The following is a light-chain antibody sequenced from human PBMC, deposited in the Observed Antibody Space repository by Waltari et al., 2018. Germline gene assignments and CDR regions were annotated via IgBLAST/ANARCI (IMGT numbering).Light chain of an antibody. CDR3: SSHTSTVPHV. J-gene: IGLJ1*01. V-gene: IGLV2-14*01. CDR2: EDS. CDR1: SNDVGGYGY. Sequence: QSALTQPASVSGSPGQSITISCTGTSNDVGGYGYVSWYQQYPGKAPKLMIYEDSYRPSGISTRFSGSKSGNAASLTISGLQAEDEADYYCSSHTSTVPHVFGTGTKVTVV.